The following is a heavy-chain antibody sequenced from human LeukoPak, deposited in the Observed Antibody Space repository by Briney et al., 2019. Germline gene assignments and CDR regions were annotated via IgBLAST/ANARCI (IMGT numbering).Heavy chain of an antibody. CDR3: TWVGTTWFHS. Sequence: PGGSLRLSCAASGFTVSSNSMSWVRQTPGEGLEWVSVIYTGGTTYYADSVKGRFTTSRDNSKNTLYLQMNSVRAEDTAVYYCTWVGTTWFHSWGQGTLVTVSS. J-gene: IGHJ5*01. V-gene: IGHV3-53*01. CDR1: GFTVSSNS. D-gene: IGHD1-26*01. CDR2: IYTGGTT.